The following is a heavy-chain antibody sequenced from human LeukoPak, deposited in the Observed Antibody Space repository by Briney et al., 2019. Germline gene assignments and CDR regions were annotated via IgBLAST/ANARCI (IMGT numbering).Heavy chain of an antibody. CDR2: IYHSGST. V-gene: IGHV4-30-2*01. J-gene: IGHJ6*02. Sequence: PSQTLSLTCTVSGGSISSGGYYWSWILQPPGKGLEWIGYIYHSGSTYYNPSLKSRVTISVDRSKNQFSLKLSSVTAADTAVYYCARDLSEPWGHYYDGMDVWGQGTTVTVSS. CDR1: GGSISSGGYY. D-gene: IGHD7-27*01. CDR3: ARDLSEPWGHYYDGMDV.